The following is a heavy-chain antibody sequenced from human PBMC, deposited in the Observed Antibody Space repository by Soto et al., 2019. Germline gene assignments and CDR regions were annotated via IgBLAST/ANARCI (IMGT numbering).Heavy chain of an antibody. CDR3: ARDSKAMVRGVIIKHYYGMDV. CDR1: GFTFSSYG. D-gene: IGHD3-10*01. Sequence: GGSLRLSCAASGFTFSSYGMHWVRQAPGKGLEWVAVIWYDGSNKYYADSVKGRFTISRDNSKNTLYLQMNSLRAEDTAVYYCARDSKAMVRGVIIKHYYGMDVWGQGTTVTVSS. CDR2: IWYDGSNK. V-gene: IGHV3-33*01. J-gene: IGHJ6*02.